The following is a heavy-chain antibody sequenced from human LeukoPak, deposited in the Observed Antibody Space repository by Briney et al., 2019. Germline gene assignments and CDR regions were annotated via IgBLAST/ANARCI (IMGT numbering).Heavy chain of an antibody. J-gene: IGHJ3*02. CDR3: ARMPIAAAGNAFDI. D-gene: IGHD6-13*01. CDR2: INHSGST. CDR1: GGSFRVYY. V-gene: IGHV4-34*01. Sequence: KPSETLSLTCAVYGGSFRVYYWSGSPKPPGKGREGIGEINHSGSTNYNPSLKSRVTISVDTSKNQFSLKLSSVTAADTAVYYCARMPIAAAGNAFDIWGQGTMVTVSS.